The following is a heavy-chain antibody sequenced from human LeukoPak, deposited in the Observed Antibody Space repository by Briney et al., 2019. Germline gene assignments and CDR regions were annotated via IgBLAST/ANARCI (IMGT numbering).Heavy chain of an antibody. CDR2: ISYDGSNK. CDR3: ARDPGTTSPSDPYYYYGMDV. CDR1: GFTFSSYG. J-gene: IGHJ6*02. D-gene: IGHD1-7*01. Sequence: HPGRSLRLSCAASGFTFSSYGMHWVRQAPGKGLEWVAVISYDGSNKYYADSVKGRFTISRDNSKNTLYLQMNSLRAEDTAVYYCARDPGTTSPSDPYYYYGMDVWGQGTTVTVSS. V-gene: IGHV3-30*03.